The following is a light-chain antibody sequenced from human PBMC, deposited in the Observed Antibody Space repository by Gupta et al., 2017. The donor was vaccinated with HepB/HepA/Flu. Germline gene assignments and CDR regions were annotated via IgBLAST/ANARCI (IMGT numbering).Light chain of an antibody. V-gene: IGLV3-19*01. J-gene: IGLJ1*01. CDR3: HSRDSSGNHRYV. Sequence: SSELTQDPAVSVALGQTVRLTCQGDSLRSYYASWYQQKPGQAPVLVIYGKNSRPSGIPDRFSGSNSGNTASLTITGAQAEDEADYYCHSRDSSGNHRYVFGGGTKVTVL. CDR2: GKN. CDR1: SLRSYY.